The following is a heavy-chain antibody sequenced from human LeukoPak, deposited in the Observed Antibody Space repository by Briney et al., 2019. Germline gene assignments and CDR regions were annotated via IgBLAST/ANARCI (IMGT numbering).Heavy chain of an antibody. CDR1: GYAFTSYY. CDR3: ARDSRWLQLQHYYYYGMDV. Sequence: GASVKVSCKTSGYAFTSYYMHWVRQAPGQGLEWMGIINPSGGSTTYAQKFQGRVTMTRDTSTSTVYMDPSSLRSEDTAVYYCARDSRWLQLQHYYYYGMDVWGQGTTVTVSS. CDR2: INPSGGST. J-gene: IGHJ6*02. V-gene: IGHV1-46*01. D-gene: IGHD5-24*01.